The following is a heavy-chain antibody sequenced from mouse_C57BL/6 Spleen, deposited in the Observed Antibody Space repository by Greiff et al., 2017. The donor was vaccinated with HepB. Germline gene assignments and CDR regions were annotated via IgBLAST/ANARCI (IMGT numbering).Heavy chain of an antibody. Sequence: DVKLQESGGGLVKPGGSLKLSCAASGFTFSDYGMHWVRQAPEKGLEWVAYISSGSSTIYYADTVKGRFTISRDNAKNTLFLQMTSLRSEDTAMYYCARHDYDSYYFDYWGQGTTLTVSS. CDR1: GFTFSDYG. J-gene: IGHJ2*01. CDR3: ARHDYDSYYFDY. CDR2: ISSGSSTI. V-gene: IGHV5-17*01. D-gene: IGHD2-4*01.